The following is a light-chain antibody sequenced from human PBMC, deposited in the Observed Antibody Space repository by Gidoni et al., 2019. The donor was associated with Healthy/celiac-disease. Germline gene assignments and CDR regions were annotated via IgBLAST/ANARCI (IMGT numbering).Light chain of an antibody. CDR1: SSNIGAGYD. CDR2: GNS. J-gene: IGLJ1*01. Sequence: QPVLTQPPSEPRAPGQRAPISCTGSSSNIGAGYDVHWYQQLPGTAPKLLIYGNSNRPSGVPDRFSGSKSGTSASLAITGLQAEDEADYYCQSYDSSLSGAYVFGTGTKVTVL. V-gene: IGLV1-40*01. CDR3: QSYDSSLSGAYV.